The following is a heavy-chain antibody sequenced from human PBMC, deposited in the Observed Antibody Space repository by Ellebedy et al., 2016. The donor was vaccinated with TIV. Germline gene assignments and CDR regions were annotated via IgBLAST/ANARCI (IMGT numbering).Heavy chain of an antibody. J-gene: IGHJ5*02. D-gene: IGHD3-16*01. CDR2: ISGSASVT. CDR3: ARSYGARTSGP. V-gene: IGHV3-48*03. CDR1: GFTFSSYE. Sequence: PGGSLRLSCAVSGFTFSSYEMNWVRQAPGKGLEWVSYISGSASVTAYADSVKGRFTISRDNARTSLYLKMNSLRVDDTAMYYCARSYGARTSGPWGQGTLVTVSS.